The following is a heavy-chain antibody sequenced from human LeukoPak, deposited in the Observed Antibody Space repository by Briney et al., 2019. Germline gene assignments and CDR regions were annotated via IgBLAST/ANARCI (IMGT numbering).Heavy chain of an antibody. CDR3: AREGSVVVPAAGMDV. J-gene: IGHJ6*02. Sequence: GGSLRLSCAASGFTFSSYGMHWVRQAPGKGLEWVAVISYDGSNKYYADSVKGRFTISRDNSKNTLYLQMNSLRAEDTAVYYCAREGSVVVPAAGMDVWGQGTTVTVSS. CDR1: GFTFSSYG. V-gene: IGHV3-30*03. CDR2: ISYDGSNK. D-gene: IGHD2-2*01.